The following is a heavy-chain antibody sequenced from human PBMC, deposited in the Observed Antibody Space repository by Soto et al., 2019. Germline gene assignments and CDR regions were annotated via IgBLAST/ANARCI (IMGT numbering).Heavy chain of an antibody. V-gene: IGHV4-59*01. D-gene: IGHD2-21*02. Sequence: SETLSLTCTVSGGSISSYYWSWIRQPPGKGLEWIGYIYYSGSTNYNPSLKSRVTISVDTSKNQFSLKLSSVTAADTAVYYCARAGEKLVVVTALNYYYYGMDVWGQGTTVTVSS. CDR2: IYYSGST. CDR1: GGSISSYY. J-gene: IGHJ6*02. CDR3: ARAGEKLVVVTALNYYYYGMDV.